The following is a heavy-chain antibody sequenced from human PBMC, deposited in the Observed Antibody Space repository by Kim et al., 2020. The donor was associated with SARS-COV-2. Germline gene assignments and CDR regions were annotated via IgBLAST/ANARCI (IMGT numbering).Heavy chain of an antibody. J-gene: IGHJ4*02. Sequence: GGSLRLSCAASGFTFSSYAMHWVRQAPGKGLEWVAVISYDGSNKYYADSVKGRFTISRDNSKNTLYLQMNSLRAEDTAVYYCAREGAVAAVRPPFDYWGQGTLVTVSS. CDR2: ISYDGSNK. CDR1: GFTFSSYA. V-gene: IGHV3-30*04. D-gene: IGHD6-13*01. CDR3: AREGAVAAVRPPFDY.